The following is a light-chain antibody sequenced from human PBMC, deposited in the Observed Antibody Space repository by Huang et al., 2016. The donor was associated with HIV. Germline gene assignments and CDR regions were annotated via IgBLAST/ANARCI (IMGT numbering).Light chain of an antibody. V-gene: IGKV1-NL1*01. J-gene: IGKJ1*01. CDR1: QGIGNS. CDR2: ATS. CDR3: QQYHSLPWT. Sequence: DIQMTQSPSSLSAAVGDRVTITCRASQGIGNSLAWYQQKPEKAPRLLLNATSTLESGVQSRFSGSGSGTHYTLTINTLQPEDIASYYCQQYHSLPWTFGQGTKVEIK.